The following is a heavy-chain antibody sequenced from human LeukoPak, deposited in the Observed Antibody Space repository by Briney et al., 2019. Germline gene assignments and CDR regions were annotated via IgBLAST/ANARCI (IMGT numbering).Heavy chain of an antibody. D-gene: IGHD5-24*01. CDR2: IYTSGST. CDR3: ARDEPPLQKDGAFDI. V-gene: IGHV4-4*07. J-gene: IGHJ3*02. CDR1: GGSISSYY. Sequence: PSETLPLTCTVSGGSISSYYLSWIRQPAGKGLEWIGRIYTSGSTNYNPSLKSRVTMSVDTSKNQFSLKLSSVTAADTAVYYCARDEPPLQKDGAFDIWGQRTMVTVSS.